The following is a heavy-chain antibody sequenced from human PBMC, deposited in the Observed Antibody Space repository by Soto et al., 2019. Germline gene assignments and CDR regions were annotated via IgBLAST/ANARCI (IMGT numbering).Heavy chain of an antibody. CDR3: ARDGIVATRYGMDV. V-gene: IGHV4-4*07. CDR1: GASISDYY. J-gene: IGHJ6*02. CDR2: IYIGGSN. D-gene: IGHD5-12*01. Sequence: SETLSLTCAVSGASISDYYWTWIRQPAGSGLEWIGCIYIGGSNNYNPSLASRVTMSVDTSKNQFSLRLTSVTAADTAVYYCARDGIVATRYGMDVWGQGTTVTVSS.